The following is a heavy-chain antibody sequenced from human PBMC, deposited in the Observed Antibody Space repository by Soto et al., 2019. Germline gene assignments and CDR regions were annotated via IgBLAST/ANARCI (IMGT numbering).Heavy chain of an antibody. J-gene: IGHJ5*02. Sequence: GESLKISCKGSGYSFTSYWIGGVRQMAGKGLEWMGIIYPGGSDARYRPSFQGQVTISADKSISTAYLQWSSLKASDTAMSSCASQPQVEVAATPYWFDPWGQGTLVTVSS. CDR3: ASQPQVEVAATPYWFDP. CDR1: GYSFTSYW. CDR2: IYPGGSDA. D-gene: IGHD2-15*01. V-gene: IGHV5-51*01.